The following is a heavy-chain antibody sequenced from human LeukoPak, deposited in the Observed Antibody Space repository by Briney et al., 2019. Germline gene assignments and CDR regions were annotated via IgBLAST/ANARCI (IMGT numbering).Heavy chain of an antibody. Sequence: PGGSLRLSCAASGFTFSSYSMNWVRQAPGKGLEWVSYISSSSSTIYYADSVKGRFTISRDNAKNSLYLQMNSLRAEDTAVYYCARDQELELQVVDYWGQGTLVTVSS. CDR1: GFTFSSYS. D-gene: IGHD1-7*01. V-gene: IGHV3-48*01. J-gene: IGHJ4*02. CDR2: ISSSSSTI. CDR3: ARDQELELQVVDY.